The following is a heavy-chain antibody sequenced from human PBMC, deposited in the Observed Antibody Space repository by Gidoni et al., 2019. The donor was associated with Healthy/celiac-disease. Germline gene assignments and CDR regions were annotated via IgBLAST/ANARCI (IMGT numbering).Heavy chain of an antibody. V-gene: IGHV2-70*15. CDR1: GFSLSTSGMC. CDR3: ARGFGVVVPAAKFDYYYGMDV. J-gene: IGHJ6*02. D-gene: IGHD2-2*01. CDR2: IDWDDDK. Sequence: QVTLRESGPALVKPTQTLTLTCTFSGFSLSTSGMCVSWIRQPPGKALEWLARIDWDDDKYYSTSLKTRLTISKDTSKNQVVLTMTNMDPVDTATYYCARGFGVVVPAAKFDYYYGMDVWGQGTTVTVSS.